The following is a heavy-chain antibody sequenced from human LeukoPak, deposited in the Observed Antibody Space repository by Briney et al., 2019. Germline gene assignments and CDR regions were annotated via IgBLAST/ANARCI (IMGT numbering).Heavy chain of an antibody. CDR3: ARDFYYDSSGYYYLDYFDY. J-gene: IGHJ4*02. D-gene: IGHD3-22*01. V-gene: IGHV4-39*07. Sequence: SETLSLTCTVSGGSISSSSYYWGWIRQPPGKGLEWIGSIYYSGSTYYNPSLKSRVTISVDTSKSQFSLKLSSVTAADTAVYYCARDFYYDSSGYYYLDYFDYWGQGTLVTVSS. CDR1: GGSISSSSYY. CDR2: IYYSGST.